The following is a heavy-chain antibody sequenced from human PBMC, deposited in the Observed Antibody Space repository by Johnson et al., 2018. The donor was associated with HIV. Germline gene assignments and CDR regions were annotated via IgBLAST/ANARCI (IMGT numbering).Heavy chain of an antibody. Sequence: QVQLVESGGGLVKPGGSLRLSCAASGFTFSDYYMSWIRQAPGKGLEWVSYISSSGSTIYYADSVKGRFTISRDNAKNSLYLQMNSLRAEDTAVYSCARDRHCGGDCYTADAFDIWGQGTMVTVSS. J-gene: IGHJ3*02. V-gene: IGHV3-11*04. CDR1: GFTFSDYY. D-gene: IGHD2-21*02. CDR2: ISSSGSTI. CDR3: ARDRHCGGDCYTADAFDI.